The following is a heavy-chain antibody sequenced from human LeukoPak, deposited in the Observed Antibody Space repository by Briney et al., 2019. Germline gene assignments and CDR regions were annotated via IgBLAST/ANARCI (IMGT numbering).Heavy chain of an antibody. CDR1: GYTFTGYY. CDR3: ARESLRYCSGGSCTNWFDP. J-gene: IGHJ5*02. V-gene: IGHV1-2*02. D-gene: IGHD2-15*01. Sequence: ASVKVSCKASGYTFTGYYMHWVRQAPGQGLEWMGWINPNSGGTNYAQKLQGRVTMTTDTSTSTAYMELRSLRSDDTAVYYCARESLRYCSGGSCTNWFDPWGQGTLVTVSS. CDR2: INPNSGGT.